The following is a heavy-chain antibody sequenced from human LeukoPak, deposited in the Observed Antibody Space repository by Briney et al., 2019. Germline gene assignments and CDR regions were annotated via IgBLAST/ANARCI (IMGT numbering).Heavy chain of an antibody. V-gene: IGHV4-61*02. CDR2: IYTSGST. CDR1: GGSISSGSYY. J-gene: IGHJ4*02. Sequence: PSETLSLTCTVSGGSISSGSYYWSWIRQPAGEGLEWIGRIYTSGSTNYNPFLKSRVTISVDTSKNQFSLKLSSVTAADTAVYYCARDLSSGSGFYYFDYWGQGTLVTVSS. CDR3: ARDLSSGSGFYYFDY. D-gene: IGHD5-12*01.